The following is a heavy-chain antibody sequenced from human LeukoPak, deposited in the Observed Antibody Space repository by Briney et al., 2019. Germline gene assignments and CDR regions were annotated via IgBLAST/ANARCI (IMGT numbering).Heavy chain of an antibody. D-gene: IGHD1-1*01. CDR1: DGSIKTNYW. CDR2: TWHSGSST. V-gene: IGHV4-4*02. J-gene: IGHJ4*02. Sequence: PSETLSLTCTVSDGSIKTNYWWTWVRQPPGKGLEWIGETWHSGSSTNYNPSLKSRVTISVDTSKSQFSLKLSSVTAADTAVYYCARRAWNYFDYWGQGTLVTVSS. CDR3: ARRAWNYFDY.